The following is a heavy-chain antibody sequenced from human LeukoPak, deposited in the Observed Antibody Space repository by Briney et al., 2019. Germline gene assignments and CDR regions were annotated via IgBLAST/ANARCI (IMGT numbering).Heavy chain of an antibody. D-gene: IGHD3-22*01. J-gene: IGHJ4*02. Sequence: SQTLSLTCAISGDSVSSNSAAWNWIRQSPSRGLEWLGRTYYRSKWYNDYAVSVKSRITINPDTSKNQFSLQLNSVTPEDTAVYYCARETYYDSSGYSPFDYWGQGTLVTVSS. CDR3: ARETYYDSSGYSPFDY. V-gene: IGHV6-1*01. CDR1: GDSVSSNSAA. CDR2: TYYRSKWYN.